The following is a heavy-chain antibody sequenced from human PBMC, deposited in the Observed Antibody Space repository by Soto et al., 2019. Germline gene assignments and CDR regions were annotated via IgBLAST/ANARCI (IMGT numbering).Heavy chain of an antibody. Sequence: GVSLRLSCAASGFSFSSDSINWVRQAPGKGLEWVSYISSSSSAIYYADSVKGRFTISRDNAKNSLYLQMNSLRAEDTAVYYCARDMPISTSGNYPYCFGYWGQGALVTVSS. CDR3: ARDMPISTSGNYPYCFGY. D-gene: IGHD3-10*01. CDR1: GFSFSSDS. J-gene: IGHJ4*02. V-gene: IGHV3-48*01. CDR2: ISSSSSAI.